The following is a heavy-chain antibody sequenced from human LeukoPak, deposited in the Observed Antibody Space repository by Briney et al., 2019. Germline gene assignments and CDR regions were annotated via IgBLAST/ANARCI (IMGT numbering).Heavy chain of an antibody. V-gene: IGHV4-59*01. CDR3: ARDREYGTFDY. D-gene: IGHD3-10*01. CDR2: IYYSGST. J-gene: IGHJ4*02. Sequence: SETLSLTCTVSGSSISSYYWSWIRQPPGKGLEWIGYIYYSGSTNYNPSLKSRVTISVDTSKNQFSLKLSSVTAADTAVYYCARDREYGTFDYWGQGTLVTVSS. CDR1: GSSISSYY.